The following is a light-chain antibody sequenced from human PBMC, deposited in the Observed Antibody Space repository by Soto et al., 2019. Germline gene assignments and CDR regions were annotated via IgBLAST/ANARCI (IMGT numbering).Light chain of an antibody. Sequence: EIVLTQSPGTLSLSPGARAPLSCRASQSVSSSYLAWYQQKPGQAPRLLIFDASSRATGISDRFSGSGSGTDFTLTISRLEPEDFAVYYCQQYGSIPWTFGQGTKVDIK. J-gene: IGKJ1*01. V-gene: IGKV3-20*01. CDR3: QQYGSIPWT. CDR1: QSVSSSY. CDR2: DAS.